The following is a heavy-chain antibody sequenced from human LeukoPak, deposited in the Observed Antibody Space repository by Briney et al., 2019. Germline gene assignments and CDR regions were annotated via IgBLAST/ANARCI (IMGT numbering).Heavy chain of an antibody. D-gene: IGHD3-10*01. CDR1: GYTFTSYG. V-gene: IGHV1-18*01. CDR2: ISAYNGNT. CDR3: ARDDRLWFGELLRSSALDY. Sequence: ASVKVSCKASGYTFTSYGISWVRQAPGQGLEWMGWISAYNGNTNYAQKLQGRVTMTTDTSTSTAYMELRSLRSDDTAVYYCARDDRLWFGELLRSSALDYWGQGTLVTVSS. J-gene: IGHJ4*02.